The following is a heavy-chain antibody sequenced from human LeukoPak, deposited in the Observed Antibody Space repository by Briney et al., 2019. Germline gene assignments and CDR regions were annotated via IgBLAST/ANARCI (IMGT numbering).Heavy chain of an antibody. D-gene: IGHD3-3*01. V-gene: IGHV4-39*07. J-gene: IGHJ5*02. CDR1: GGSISSSSYY. CDR2: IYYSGST. Sequence: PSETLSLTCTVSGGSISSSSYYWGWIRQPPGKGLEWIGSIYYSGSTYYNPSLKSRVTISVDTSKNQFSLKLSSVTAADTAVYYCARGPYGIFGVVTLSHWFDPWGQGTLVTVSS. CDR3: ARGPYGIFGVVTLSHWFDP.